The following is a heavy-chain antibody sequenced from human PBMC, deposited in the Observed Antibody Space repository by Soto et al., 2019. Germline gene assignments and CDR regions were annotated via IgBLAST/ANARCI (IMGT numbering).Heavy chain of an antibody. CDR1: GFTFSNAW. Sequence: GGSLRLSCAASGFTFSNAWMNWVRQAPGKGLEWVGRIKSKTDGGTTDYAAPVKGRFTISRDDSKNTLYLQMNSLKTEDTAVYYCTTDYYDSSGLIDYWGQGTLVTVSS. CDR3: TTDYYDSSGLIDY. J-gene: IGHJ4*02. V-gene: IGHV3-15*07. D-gene: IGHD3-22*01. CDR2: IKSKTDGGTT.